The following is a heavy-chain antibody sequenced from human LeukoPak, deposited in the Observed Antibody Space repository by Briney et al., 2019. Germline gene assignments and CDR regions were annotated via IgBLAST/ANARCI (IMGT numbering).Heavy chain of an antibody. Sequence: GGSLRLSCAVSGFTFSSYSMNWVRQAPGKGLEWVSSISSSSSYIYYADSVKGRFTISRDNAKNSLYLQMNSLRAEDTAVYYCARVGYYYGSGFDYWGQGTLVTVSS. CDR1: GFTFSSYS. D-gene: IGHD3-10*01. CDR3: ARVGYYYGSGFDY. J-gene: IGHJ4*02. CDR2: ISSSSSYI. V-gene: IGHV3-21*01.